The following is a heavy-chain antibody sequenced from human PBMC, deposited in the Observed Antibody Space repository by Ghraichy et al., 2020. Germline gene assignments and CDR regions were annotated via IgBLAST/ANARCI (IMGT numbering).Heavy chain of an antibody. CDR2: INHSGNT. CDR3: AGGVGASPWFAY. J-gene: IGHJ4*02. D-gene: IGHD1-26*01. Sequence: SETLSLTCAVSDGSFSGYYWNWIRQPPGRGLEWIGEINHSGNTNYNPSLKSRVTISLDTSQNQFSLKLSSVTAADTAVYYCAGGVGASPWFAYWGPGNLVTVSS. V-gene: IGHV4-34*01. CDR1: DGSFSGYY.